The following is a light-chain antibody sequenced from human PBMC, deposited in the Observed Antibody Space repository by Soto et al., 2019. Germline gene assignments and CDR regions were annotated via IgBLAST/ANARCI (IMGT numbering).Light chain of an antibody. V-gene: IGKV3-11*01. Sequence: EIVLTQSPATLSLSPGDIATLSCRASQSVSTFLAWYQHKPGQAPRLLIYDASNRAIGVPDRFIGSRSGTDFTLNITSLEPEDFAIFYCLQRADWPTFGPGTKVEI. CDR3: LQRADWPT. J-gene: IGKJ3*01. CDR2: DAS. CDR1: QSVSTF.